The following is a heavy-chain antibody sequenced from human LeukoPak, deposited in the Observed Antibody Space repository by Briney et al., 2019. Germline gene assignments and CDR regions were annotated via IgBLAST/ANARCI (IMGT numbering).Heavy chain of an antibody. CDR3: ARHYGP. Sequence: KPSETLSLTCAVYGGSFSGYYWSWIRQPPGKGLEWIGEISHSGSTNYNPSLKSRVTISVDTSKNRFSLKLSSVTAADTAVYYCARHYGPWGQGTLVAVSS. D-gene: IGHD3-16*01. CDR1: GGSFSGYY. J-gene: IGHJ5*02. V-gene: IGHV4-34*01. CDR2: ISHSGST.